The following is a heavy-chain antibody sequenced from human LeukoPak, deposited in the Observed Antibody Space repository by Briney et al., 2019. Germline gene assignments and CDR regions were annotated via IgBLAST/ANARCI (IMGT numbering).Heavy chain of an antibody. J-gene: IGHJ4*02. CDR1: GFTFSNAW. D-gene: IGHD3-10*01. Sequence: PGGSLRLSCAASGFTFSNAWMSWVRQAPGKGLEWVGRIKSKTDGGTTDYAAPVKGRFTISRDDSKNTLYLQMNSLKTEDTAVYFCTPDYQLLWFGEGSFDYWGQGTLVTVSS. CDR2: IKSKTDGGTT. V-gene: IGHV3-15*01. CDR3: TPDYQLLWFGEGSFDY.